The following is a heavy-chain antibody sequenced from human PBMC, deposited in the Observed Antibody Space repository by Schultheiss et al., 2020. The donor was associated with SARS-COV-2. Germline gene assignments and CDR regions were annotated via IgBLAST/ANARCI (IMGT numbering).Heavy chain of an antibody. D-gene: IGHD6-13*01. CDR3: ARDRGAAAGKRWFDP. Sequence: GGSLRLSCAASGFIFSKSDMNWVHQAPGKGLEWLTLISYDSTNIHYADSVKGRFTISRDNAKNSLYLQMNSLRADDTAVYYCARDRGAAAGKRWFDPWGQGTLVTVSS. CDR2: ISYDSTNI. V-gene: IGHV3-30-3*01. CDR1: GFIFSKSD. J-gene: IGHJ5*02.